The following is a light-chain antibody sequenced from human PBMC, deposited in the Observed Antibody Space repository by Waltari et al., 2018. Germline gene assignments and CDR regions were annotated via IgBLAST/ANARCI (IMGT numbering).Light chain of an antibody. CDR2: WAS. CDR1: QSVLYSSNNKNY. CDR3: QQYYTNPIT. Sequence: DIVMTQSPDSLPVSLGERATINCKSSQSVLYSSNNKNYLAWYQQKPGHSPKLLISWASTRESGVPDRFSGSGSGTDFTLTISSLQAEDVAVYYCQQYYTNPITFGPGTKVELK. V-gene: IGKV4-1*01. J-gene: IGKJ3*01.